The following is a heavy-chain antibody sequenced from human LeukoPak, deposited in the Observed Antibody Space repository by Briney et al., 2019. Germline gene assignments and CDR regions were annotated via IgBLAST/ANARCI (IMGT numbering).Heavy chain of an antibody. J-gene: IGHJ4*02. V-gene: IGHV1-46*01. D-gene: IGHD3-22*01. Sequence: GASVKVSCKASGYTFTNIHWVRQAPGQGLEWMGIITPSGGSATYAQTFQGRVTMTRDTSTSTVYMELSSLRSEDTAVYYCAAGDSSGPPFDYWGQGTLVTVSS. CDR3: AAGDSSGPPFDY. CDR1: GYTFTN. CDR2: ITPSGGSA.